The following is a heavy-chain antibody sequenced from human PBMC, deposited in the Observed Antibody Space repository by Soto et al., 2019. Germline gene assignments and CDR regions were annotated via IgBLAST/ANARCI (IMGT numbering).Heavy chain of an antibody. CDR1: GGSISRYC. CDR2: IYYSGST. D-gene: IGHD6-19*01. J-gene: IGHJ3*01. CDR3: ARDSSVRTGAFDL. Sequence: SETLSLPCTVSGGSISRYCWSWIRQPPGKGLEWIGYIYYSGSTNYNPSLKSRVTISVDTSKNQFSLKLSSVTAADTAVYYCARDSSVRTGAFDLCGQGTLVPVSS. V-gene: IGHV4-59*01.